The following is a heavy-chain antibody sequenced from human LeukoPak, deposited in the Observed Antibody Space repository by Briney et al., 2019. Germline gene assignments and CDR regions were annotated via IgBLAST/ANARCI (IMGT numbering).Heavy chain of an antibody. Sequence: SVKVSCKASGGTFSGYPFTWVRQAPGQGLEWMGEITPIFGAANYAQTFQGRVTITADESTSTVFMELSSLRSDDTAFYYCARNSRVASTSGLNYWGQGTLVTVSS. J-gene: IGHJ4*02. CDR1: GGTFSGYP. CDR3: ARNSRVASTSGLNY. D-gene: IGHD4-23*01. V-gene: IGHV1-69*13. CDR2: ITPIFGAA.